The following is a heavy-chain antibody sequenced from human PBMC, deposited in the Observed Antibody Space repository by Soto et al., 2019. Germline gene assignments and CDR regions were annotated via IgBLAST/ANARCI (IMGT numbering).Heavy chain of an antibody. Sequence: QLQLQESGPGLVKPSETLSLTCTVSGGSISSSSYYWGWIRQPPGKGLEWIGSIYYSGSTYYNPSLKSRVTISVDTSKTQFSLKLSSVTAADTAVYYCARLSSGYYSYWGQGTLVTVSS. J-gene: IGHJ4*02. D-gene: IGHD3-22*01. CDR2: IYYSGST. CDR3: ARLSSGYYSY. V-gene: IGHV4-39*01. CDR1: GGSISSSSYY.